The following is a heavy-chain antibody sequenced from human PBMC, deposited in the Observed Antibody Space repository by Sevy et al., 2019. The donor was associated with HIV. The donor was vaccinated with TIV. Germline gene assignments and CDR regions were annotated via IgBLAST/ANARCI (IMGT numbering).Heavy chain of an antibody. D-gene: IGHD4-17*01. Sequence: ASVKVSCKASGGTFSSYAISWVRLAPGQGLEWMGGIIPIFGTANYAQKFQGRVTITADESTSTAYMELSSLRSEDTAVYYCARRGLATVTKRGAFDIWGQGTMVTVSS. CDR2: IIPIFGTA. CDR3: ARRGLATVTKRGAFDI. J-gene: IGHJ3*02. V-gene: IGHV1-69*13. CDR1: GGTFSSYA.